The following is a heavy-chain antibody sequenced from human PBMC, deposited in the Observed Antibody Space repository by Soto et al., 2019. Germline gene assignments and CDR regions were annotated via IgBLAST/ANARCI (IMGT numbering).Heavy chain of an antibody. CDR2: IIPIFGTA. D-gene: IGHD5-18*01. CDR1: GGTFSSYA. J-gene: IGHJ4*02. V-gene: IGHV1-69*06. Sequence: SVKVSFKASGGTFSSYAISWVRQAPGQGLEWMGGIIPIFGTANYAQKFQGRVTITADKSTSTAYMELSSLRSEDTAVYYCARDSTRGYSYDDFDYWGQGTLVTVSS. CDR3: ARDSTRGYSYDDFDY.